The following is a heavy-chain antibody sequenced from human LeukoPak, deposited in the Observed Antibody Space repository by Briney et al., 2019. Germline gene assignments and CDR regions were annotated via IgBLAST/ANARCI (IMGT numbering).Heavy chain of an antibody. Sequence: PSETLSLTCTVSGGSISSSSYYWGWIRQPPGKGLEWIGSIYYSGSTYYNPSLKSRVTISVDTSKNQFSLKLSSVTAAGTAVYYCARPQWFVELLDWFDPWGEGTLVTVSS. D-gene: IGHD3-10*01. V-gene: IGHV4-39*01. J-gene: IGHJ5*02. CDR3: ARPQWFVELLDWFDP. CDR1: GGSISSSSYY. CDR2: IYYSGST.